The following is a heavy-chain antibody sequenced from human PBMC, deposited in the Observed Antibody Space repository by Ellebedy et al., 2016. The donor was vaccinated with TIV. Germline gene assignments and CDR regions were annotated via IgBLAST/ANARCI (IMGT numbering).Heavy chain of an antibody. V-gene: IGHV3-13*01. J-gene: IGHJ6*02. Sequence: GESLKISXAASGFTFSRYDMHWVRQCTRKGLEWVASIDNAGDTYYPGSVKGRFTISRENAKNSLYLQMNSLRVEDTAVYYCTRFEIISGRGYGMDVWGQGTTVTVSS. CDR2: IDNAGDT. D-gene: IGHD3-10*01. CDR1: GFTFSRYD. CDR3: TRFEIISGRGYGMDV.